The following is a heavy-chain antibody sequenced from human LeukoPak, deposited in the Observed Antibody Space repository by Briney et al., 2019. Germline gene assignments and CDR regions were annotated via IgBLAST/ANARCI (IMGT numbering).Heavy chain of an antibody. CDR1: GDFFTTSHW. Sequence: PSGTLSLTCAVSGDFFTTSHWWRWVRQPPGKGLEWIGEISEGGMTNYNPSLQSRVTMSLDKSKRQFSLKLTSVTAADTATYFCARVIPHGWRQNDFWGQGTLVTVSS. CDR3: ARVIPHGWRQNDF. V-gene: IGHV4-4*02. D-gene: IGHD3-3*01. CDR2: ISEGGMT. J-gene: IGHJ4*02.